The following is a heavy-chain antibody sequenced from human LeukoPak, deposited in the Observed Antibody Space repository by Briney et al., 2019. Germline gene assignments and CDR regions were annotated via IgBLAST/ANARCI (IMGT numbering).Heavy chain of an antibody. D-gene: IGHD5-24*01. CDR3: ARGGRDGYSSADF. V-gene: IGHV3-30-3*01. Sequence: EGSLRLSCAASGFTFSYHAMHWVRQAPGKGLEWVAVISYDESSKYYADSVKGRFTISRDNPKNTLYLQLNSLRAEDTAVYYCARGGRDGYSSADFWGQGTLVTVSS. CDR1: GFTFSYHA. J-gene: IGHJ4*02. CDR2: ISYDESSK.